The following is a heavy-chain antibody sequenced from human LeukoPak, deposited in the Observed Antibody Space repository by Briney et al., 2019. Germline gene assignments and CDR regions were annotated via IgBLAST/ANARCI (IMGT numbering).Heavy chain of an antibody. CDR1: GGSISSYY. Sequence: SETLSLTCTVSGGSISSYYWSWIRQPPGKGLEWIWYIYYSGSTNYNPSLKSRVTISIDTSKNQFSLKLSSVTAADTAVYYCASLYGSGNTDVWGKGTTVTVSS. V-gene: IGHV4-59*01. CDR3: ASLYGSGNTDV. J-gene: IGHJ6*03. CDR2: IYYSGST. D-gene: IGHD3-10*01.